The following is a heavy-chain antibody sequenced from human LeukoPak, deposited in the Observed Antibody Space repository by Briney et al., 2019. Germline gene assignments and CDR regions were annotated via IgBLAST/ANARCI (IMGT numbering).Heavy chain of an antibody. CDR2: IKPDGSEK. D-gene: IGHD2-15*01. J-gene: IGHJ4*02. Sequence: PGGSLRLSXATSGFTFTTYWMSWVCQTPGKGLEWVAKIKPDGSEKSYVDSVKGRFTISRDNAENSVYLQMNSLRVEDTAVYYCARGQLADDQWGQGALVTVSS. CDR3: ARGQLADDQ. CDR1: GFTFTTYW. V-gene: IGHV3-7*01.